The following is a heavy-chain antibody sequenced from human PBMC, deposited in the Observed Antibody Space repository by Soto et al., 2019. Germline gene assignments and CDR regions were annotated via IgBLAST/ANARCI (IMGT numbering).Heavy chain of an antibody. CDR2: IYTSGST. Sequence: QVQLQESGPGLVKPSETLSLTCTVSGGSISSYYWSWIRQPAGKGLERIGRIYTSGSTNYNPSLKSQVTISVGTSKNQFSLKVSAVTAADTAVYYWARDRVLRFLEWLKGGGWFDPWGQGTLVTVSS. V-gene: IGHV4-4*07. J-gene: IGHJ5*02. CDR3: ARDRVLRFLEWLKGGGWFDP. CDR1: GGSISSYY. D-gene: IGHD3-3*01.